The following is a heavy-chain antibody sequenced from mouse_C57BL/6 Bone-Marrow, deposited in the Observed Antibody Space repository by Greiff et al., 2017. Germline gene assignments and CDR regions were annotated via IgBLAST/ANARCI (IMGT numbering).Heavy chain of an antibody. CDR2: ISYDGSN. CDR1: GYSITSGYY. V-gene: IGHV3-6*01. J-gene: IGHJ4*01. D-gene: IGHD2-1*01. CDR3: ALYYCNHGYYAKGY. Sequence: EVQLQQSGPGLVKPSQSLSLTCSVTGYSITSGYYWNWIRQFPGNKLEWMGYISYDGSNNYNPSLKNRISITRDPSKNQFFLKLNFVTSEDTATYFRALYYCNHGYYAKGYWGQGTSVTRSS.